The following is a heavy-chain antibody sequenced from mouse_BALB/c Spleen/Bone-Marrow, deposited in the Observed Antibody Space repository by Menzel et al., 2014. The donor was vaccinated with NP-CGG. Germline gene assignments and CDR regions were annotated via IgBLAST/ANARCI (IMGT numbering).Heavy chain of an antibody. D-gene: IGHD2-2*01. J-gene: IGHJ3*01. Sequence: VQLQQSGAELVKPGASVKLSCKASGYTFTSYYMYWVKQRPGQGLEWIGEINPSNGGADFNEKFKIKATLTVDKSSSTAYMRLSSLTSEDSAVYYCTTSRGYNWFAYWGQGTLVTVSA. CDR3: TTSRGYNWFAY. V-gene: IGHV1S16*01. CDR2: INPSNGGA. CDR1: GYTFTSYY.